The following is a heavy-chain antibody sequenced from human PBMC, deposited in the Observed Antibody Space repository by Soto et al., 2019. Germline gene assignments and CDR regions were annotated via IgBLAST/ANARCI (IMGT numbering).Heavy chain of an antibody. V-gene: IGHV3-30*18. CDR3: AKDRPYCGGDCYSGSFDY. CDR1: GFTFSSYG. CDR2: ISYDGSNK. Sequence: QVQLVESGGGVVQPGRSLRLSCAASGFTFSSYGMHWVHQAPGKGLEWVAVISYDGSNKYYADSVKGRFTISRDNSKNTLYLQMNSLRAEDTAVYYCAKDRPYCGGDCYSGSFDYWGQGTLVTVSS. D-gene: IGHD2-21*02. J-gene: IGHJ4*02.